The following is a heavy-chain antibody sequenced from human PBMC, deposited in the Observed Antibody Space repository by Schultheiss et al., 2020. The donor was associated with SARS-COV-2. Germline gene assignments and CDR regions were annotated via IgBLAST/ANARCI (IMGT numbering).Heavy chain of an antibody. V-gene: IGHV1-2*02. J-gene: IGHJ5*01. CDR3: ARGHYPSLVDGEDFFDS. CDR2: INPNSGDT. CDR1: GYTFIGYY. D-gene: IGHD6-13*01. Sequence: ASVKVSCKASGYTFIGYYVHWVRQAPGQGLEWMGWINPNSGDTNYAQKFQGRVTMTRDTSISTAYMELSRLRSDDTAVYYCARGHYPSLVDGEDFFDSWGQGTLVTVSS.